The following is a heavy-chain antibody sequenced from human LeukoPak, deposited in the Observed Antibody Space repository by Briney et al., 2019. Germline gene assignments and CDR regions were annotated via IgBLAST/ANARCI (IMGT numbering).Heavy chain of an antibody. D-gene: IGHD2-15*01. CDR1: GYTFTDYF. CDR2: MNPNSGGA. CDR3: ARGHCSIGTCYVFYFDY. Sequence: ATVNVSCKASGYTFTDYFMHCVRRAPGQGLECVVWMNPNSGGANYAQKFQGRVTMTRDTSTSTAYMELSRLRSDDSAVYYCARGHCSIGTCYVFYFDYWGQGILVTVSS. J-gene: IGHJ4*02. V-gene: IGHV1-2*02.